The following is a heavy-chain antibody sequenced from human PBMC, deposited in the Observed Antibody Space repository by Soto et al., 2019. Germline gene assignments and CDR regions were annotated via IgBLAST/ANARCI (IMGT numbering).Heavy chain of an antibody. CDR1: GVTFSTYA. CDR3: ANDLVRFYIFWRRWPFDC. CDR2: ISGSGGST. Sequence: PGASLRLSCAASGVTFSTYAMSWVRQAPGKGLEWVSAISGSGGSTYYADSVKGRFTISRDNSKNTLYLQMNSLRAEEAAVCYCANDLVRFYIFWRRWPFDCWGQGIVVTVYS. D-gene: IGHD3-3*01. V-gene: IGHV3-23*01. J-gene: IGHJ4*02.